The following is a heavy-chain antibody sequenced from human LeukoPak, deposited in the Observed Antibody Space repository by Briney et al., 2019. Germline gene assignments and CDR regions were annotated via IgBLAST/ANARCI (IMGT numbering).Heavy chain of an antibody. J-gene: IGHJ5*02. CDR2: ISYDGSNK. V-gene: IGHV3-30*03. CDR1: GFTFSSYG. Sequence: QSGGSLRLSCAASGFTFSSYGMHWVRQAPGKGLEWVAVISYDGSNKYYADSVKGRFTISRDNSKNTLYLQMNSLRAEDTAVYYCARASYYDSSGYYGFDPWGQGTLVTVSS. CDR3: ARASYYDSSGYYGFDP. D-gene: IGHD3-22*01.